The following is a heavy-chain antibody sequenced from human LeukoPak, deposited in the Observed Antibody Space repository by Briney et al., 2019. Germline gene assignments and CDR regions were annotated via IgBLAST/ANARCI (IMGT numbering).Heavy chain of an antibody. CDR3: AKVRLLWFGEGTFDY. J-gene: IGHJ4*02. Sequence: GGSLRLSCAASGFTFSSYAMSWVRQAPGKGLEWVSAISGSGGSTYYADSVKGRFTISRDNSKNTPYLQMNILRAEDTAVYYCAKVRLLWFGEGTFDYWGQGTLVTVSS. CDR1: GFTFSSYA. V-gene: IGHV3-23*01. CDR2: ISGSGGST. D-gene: IGHD3-10*01.